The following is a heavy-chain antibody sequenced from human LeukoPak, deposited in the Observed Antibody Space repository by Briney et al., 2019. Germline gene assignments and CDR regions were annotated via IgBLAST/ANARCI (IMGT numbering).Heavy chain of an antibody. V-gene: IGHV1-46*03. CDR1: GYTITNNY. J-gene: IGHJ4*02. CDR2: INPSGTGT. CDR3: TRAGWIGSGWHRATNDY. Sequence: GASVKVSCKASGYTITNNYMHWVRQAPGQGLEWMGVINPSGTGTSYAQKFQGRITMSRDTSTSTVYMELSSLRSEDTAVYYCTRAGWIGSGWHRATNDYWGQGTLVTVSS. D-gene: IGHD6-19*01.